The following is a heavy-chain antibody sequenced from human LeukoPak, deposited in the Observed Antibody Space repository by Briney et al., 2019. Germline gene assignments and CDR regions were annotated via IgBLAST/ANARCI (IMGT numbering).Heavy chain of an antibody. CDR3: ARDRVVDYYDSSVVYFDY. D-gene: IGHD3-22*01. Sequence: ASVKVSCKASGYTFTSYDINWVRQATGQGLEWMGGIIPIFGTANYAQKFQGRVTITADESTSTAYMELSSLRSEDTAVYYCARDRVVDYYDSSVVYFDYWGQGTLVTVSS. CDR2: IIPIFGTA. J-gene: IGHJ4*02. V-gene: IGHV1-69*13. CDR1: GYTFTSYD.